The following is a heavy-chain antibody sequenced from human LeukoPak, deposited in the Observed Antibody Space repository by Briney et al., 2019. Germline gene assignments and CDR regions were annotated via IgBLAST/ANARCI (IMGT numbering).Heavy chain of an antibody. Sequence: GSLGLSCAASGFTFSSYEMNWVRQAPGKGLEWVSYISSSGSTIYYADSVKGRFTISRDNAKNSLYLEMNNLRAEDTAVYYCAKDGSMPWGYYMDVWGKGTTVTISS. CDR3: AKDGSMPWGYYMDV. CDR1: GFTFSSYE. V-gene: IGHV3-48*03. J-gene: IGHJ6*03. D-gene: IGHD2/OR15-2a*01. CDR2: ISSSGSTI.